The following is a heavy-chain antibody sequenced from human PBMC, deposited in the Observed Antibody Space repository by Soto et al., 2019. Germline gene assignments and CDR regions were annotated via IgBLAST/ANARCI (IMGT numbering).Heavy chain of an antibody. D-gene: IGHD3-22*01. Sequence: GASVKVSCKASGYTFTTYYMHWVRQAPGQGLEWMGIINPSGGSTRYAQKFQGRVTMTRDTSTSTVYMEMSSLKSEDTAVYYCARGLIYDSSGYYFDYWGQGTLVTVSS. CDR3: ARGLIYDSSGYYFDY. CDR1: GYTFTTYY. J-gene: IGHJ4*02. V-gene: IGHV1-46*01. CDR2: INPSGGST.